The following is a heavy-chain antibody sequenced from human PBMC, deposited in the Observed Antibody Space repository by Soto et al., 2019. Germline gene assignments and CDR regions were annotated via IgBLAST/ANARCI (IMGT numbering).Heavy chain of an antibody. Sequence: GASVKVSCKVSGYTLTELSMHWVRQAPGKGLEWMGGFDPEDGETIYAQKFQGRVTMTEDTSTDTAYMELSSLRSEDTAVYYCATTKGAYYDFWSDDYWGQGTLVTVSS. J-gene: IGHJ4*02. CDR2: FDPEDGET. V-gene: IGHV1-24*01. D-gene: IGHD3-3*01. CDR3: ATTKGAYYDFWSDDY. CDR1: GYTLTELS.